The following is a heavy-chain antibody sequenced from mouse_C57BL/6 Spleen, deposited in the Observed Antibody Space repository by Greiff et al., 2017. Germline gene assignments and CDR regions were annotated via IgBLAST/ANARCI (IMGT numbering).Heavy chain of an antibody. CDR3: ARSDYYDYDGGCFAY. CDR1: GFSLSTSGMG. J-gene: IGHJ3*01. V-gene: IGHV8-12*01. D-gene: IGHD2-4*01. Sequence: QVTLKVSGPGILQSSPTLSLTCSFSGFSLSTSGMGVSWIRQPSGKGLEWLAHIYWDDDKRYNPSLKSRLTISKDTSRNPVFLKITSVDTADTATYYCARSDYYDYDGGCFAYGGQGTLVTVSA. CDR2: IYWDDDK.